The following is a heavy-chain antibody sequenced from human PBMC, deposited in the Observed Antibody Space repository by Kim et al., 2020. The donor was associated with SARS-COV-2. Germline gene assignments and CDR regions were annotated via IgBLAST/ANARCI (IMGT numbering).Heavy chain of an antibody. V-gene: IGHV4-4*07. CDR2: ICTSGST. CDR1: GGSINNYY. J-gene: IGHJ4*02. D-gene: IGHD2-2*01. CDR3: ARGPQYFFDLDS. Sequence: SETLSLTCTVSGGSINNYYWSWVRQPAGKGLEWIGRICTSGSTDYDPSFKSRVTMSVDMSKNQFSLKLTSVTAADSAVYYCARGPQYFFDLDSWGQGTLVTVSS.